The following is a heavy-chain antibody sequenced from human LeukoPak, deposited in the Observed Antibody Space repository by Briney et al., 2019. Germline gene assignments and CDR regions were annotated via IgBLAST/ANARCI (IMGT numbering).Heavy chain of an antibody. CDR3: AKVETSGGANCYALDY. CDR2: ISGSDGST. V-gene: IGHV3-23*01. CDR1: GFTFSSYA. Sequence: GGSLRLSCAASGFTFSSYAMTWVRQAPDKGLEWVSAISGSDGSTYYADSVKGRFTISRDDSQNTLYLQMNSLSAEDTAVYYCAKVETSGGANCYALDYWGQGTLVTVSS. J-gene: IGHJ4*02. D-gene: IGHD2-2*01.